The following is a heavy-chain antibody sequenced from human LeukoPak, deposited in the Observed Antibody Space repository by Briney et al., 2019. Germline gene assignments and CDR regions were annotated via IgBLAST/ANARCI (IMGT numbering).Heavy chain of an antibody. CDR2: ISAYNGNT. Sequence: GAPVKVSCKASGYTFTSYGISWVRQAPGQGLEWMGWISAYNGNTNYAQKLQGRVTMTTDTSTSTAYMELRSLRSDDTAVYYCAREGYSYGYLTIDYWGQGTLVTVSP. J-gene: IGHJ4*02. CDR1: GYTFTSYG. CDR3: AREGYSYGYLTIDY. V-gene: IGHV1-18*01. D-gene: IGHD5-18*01.